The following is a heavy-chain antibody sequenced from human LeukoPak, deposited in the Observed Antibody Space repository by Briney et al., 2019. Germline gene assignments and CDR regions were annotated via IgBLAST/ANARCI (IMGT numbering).Heavy chain of an antibody. Sequence: GGSLRLSCAASGFTFSSYAMHWVRQAPGKGLEWVAVISYDGSNKYYADSVKGRFTISRDNSKNTLYLQMNSLRAEDTAVYYCAREFPYSSGWYGWGADYYYYYYMDVWGKGTTVTISS. V-gene: IGHV3-30*04. CDR3: AREFPYSSGWYGWGADYYYYYYMDV. CDR1: GFTFSSYA. J-gene: IGHJ6*03. CDR2: ISYDGSNK. D-gene: IGHD6-19*01.